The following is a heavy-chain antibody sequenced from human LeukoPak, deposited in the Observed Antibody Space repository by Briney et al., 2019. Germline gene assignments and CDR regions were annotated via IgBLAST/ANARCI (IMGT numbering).Heavy chain of an antibody. CDR2: IYSGGGT. D-gene: IGHD3-16*01. Sequence: AGGSLRLSCAASGFTVSNSYMNCVRQAPGKGLEWVSLIYSGGGTYYADSVKGRFTISRDNSKNTLYLQMNILRAEDTAVYYSARSSWHIHAYYYFDSWGQGTLVTVSS. V-gene: IGHV3-66*01. J-gene: IGHJ4*02. CDR1: GFTVSNSY. CDR3: ARSSWHIHAYYYFDS.